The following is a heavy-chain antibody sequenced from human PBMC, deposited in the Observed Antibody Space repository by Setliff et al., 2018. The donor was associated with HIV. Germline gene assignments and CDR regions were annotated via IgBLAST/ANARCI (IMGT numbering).Heavy chain of an antibody. CDR2: ISASSDNT. CDR1: GYTFTTYG. J-gene: IGHJ4*02. CDR3: ARGSSPVDYFDY. Sequence: ASVKVSCKASGYTFTTYGFNWVRQAPGQGLEWMGWISASSDNTNYAQKFQGRVTLTTDTSTSTAYMDLRSLRSDDTAVYYCARGSSPVDYFDYWGLGTLVTVSS. V-gene: IGHV1-18*01.